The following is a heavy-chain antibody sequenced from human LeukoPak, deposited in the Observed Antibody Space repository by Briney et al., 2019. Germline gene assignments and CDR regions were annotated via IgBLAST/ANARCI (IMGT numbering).Heavy chain of an antibody. D-gene: IGHD1-1*01. CDR1: GFTFSDYS. V-gene: IGHV3-21*01. Sequence: GGSLRLSCAASGFTFSDYSMTWVRQAPGKGLEWVSSITTSSTYIYYADSVKVRFTISRDNAKNSLYLQMTSLRAEDTAVYYCARDRAGTTLIRHHDYYYMDVWGKGTTVTVSS. J-gene: IGHJ6*03. CDR2: ITTSSTYI. CDR3: ARDRAGTTLIRHHDYYYMDV.